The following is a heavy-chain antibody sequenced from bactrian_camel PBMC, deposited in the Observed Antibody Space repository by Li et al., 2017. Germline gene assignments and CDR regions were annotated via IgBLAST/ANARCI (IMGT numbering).Heavy chain of an antibody. D-gene: IGHD1*01. CDR2: ILTETGIT. V-gene: IGHV3S40*01. CDR3: AARYEFGLGACSGVGGLGF. CDR1: GYTYR. Sequence: VQLVESGGGSVQAGGSLRLSCAASGYTYRMAWFRQAPGKEREGVLDILTETGITYWADSVQDRFTVSQDIAKITVYLDMDSLRPEDTGMYYCAARYEFGLGACSGVGGLGFWGQGTQVTVS. J-gene: IGHJ6*01.